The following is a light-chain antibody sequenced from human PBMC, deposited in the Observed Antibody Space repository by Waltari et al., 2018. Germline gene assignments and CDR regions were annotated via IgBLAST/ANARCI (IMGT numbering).Light chain of an antibody. V-gene: IGLV3-19*01. J-gene: IGLJ2*01. CDR1: SLRSYY. CDR3: NSRDSSGNHAL. Sequence: SSELTQDPTVSVALGQIVRITCQGDSLRSYYTSWYQQKPGQAPVLVIYGKNNRPSGIPDRFSGSDSGNTASLTIAGAQAEDEADYYCNSRDSSGNHALFGGGTKLTVL. CDR2: GKN.